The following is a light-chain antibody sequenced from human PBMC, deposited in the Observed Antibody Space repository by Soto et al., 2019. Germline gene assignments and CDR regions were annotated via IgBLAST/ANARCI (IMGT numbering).Light chain of an antibody. Sequence: EIVLTQSPGTLSLSLGERANLSRRASQSVSNNYLAWYQQKPGQDPRLLIYGASNRATGIQDRFSGSWSGTDFTLTISRLKPEDFAVYYCQHYGSSGTFGQGTKVDIK. V-gene: IGKV3-20*01. CDR3: QHYGSSGT. CDR1: QSVSNNY. J-gene: IGKJ1*01. CDR2: GAS.